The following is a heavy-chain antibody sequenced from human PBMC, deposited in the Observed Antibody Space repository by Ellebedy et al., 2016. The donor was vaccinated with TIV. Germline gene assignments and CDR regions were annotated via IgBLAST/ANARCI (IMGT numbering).Heavy chain of an antibody. Sequence: PGGSLRLSCAASGFTVNNNYMTWVRQPPGKGLEWVPLIYSGGPTYYADSVQGRFTISRDSSKNTLYLEMNSLRDEDTAVYYCARGVGNCSGPSCYALGSWGRGTLVTVSS. CDR3: ARGVGNCSGPSCYALGS. J-gene: IGHJ5*02. CDR2: IYSGGPT. CDR1: GFTVNNNY. D-gene: IGHD2-15*01. V-gene: IGHV3-66*01.